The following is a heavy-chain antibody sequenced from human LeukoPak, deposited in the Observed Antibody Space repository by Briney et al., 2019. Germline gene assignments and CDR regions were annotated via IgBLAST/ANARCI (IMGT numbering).Heavy chain of an antibody. D-gene: IGHD2-15*01. J-gene: IGHJ4*02. CDR1: GGTISSYY. CDR3: ARGRDIVVVVAVDY. CDR2: INYSGST. Sequence: PSETLSLTCTVSGGTISSYYWSWIRQPPGKGLEWIGYINYSGSTNYNPSLKSRVTMSVVTSKNQFSLKLSSVTAADTAVYYCARGRDIVVVVAVDYWGQGTLVTVSS. V-gene: IGHV4-59*12.